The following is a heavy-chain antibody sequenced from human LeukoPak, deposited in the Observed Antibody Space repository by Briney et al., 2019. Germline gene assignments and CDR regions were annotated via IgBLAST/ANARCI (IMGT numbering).Heavy chain of an antibody. Sequence: GASVKVSCKASGGTFSSYAISWVRQAPGQGLEWMGIINPSGGSTSYAQKFQGRVTMTRDTSTSTVYMELSSLRSEDTAVYYCARGELGHFDYWGQGTLVTVSS. CDR2: INPSGGST. D-gene: IGHD7-27*01. CDR3: ARGELGHFDY. CDR1: GGTFSSYA. V-gene: IGHV1-46*01. J-gene: IGHJ4*02.